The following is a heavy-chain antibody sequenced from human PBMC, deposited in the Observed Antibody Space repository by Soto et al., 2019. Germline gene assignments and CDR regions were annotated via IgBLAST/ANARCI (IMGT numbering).Heavy chain of an antibody. CDR1: GFTVSSNY. Sequence: GGSLRLSCAASGFTVSSNYMSWVRQAPGKGLEWVSVIYSGGSAYYADSVQGRFTISRDHSKNTLYLQMNSLRAEYTAMDYCARDYYGMDVWGQGTTVTVSS. J-gene: IGHJ6*02. CDR2: IYSGGSA. CDR3: ARDYYGMDV. V-gene: IGHV3-53*01.